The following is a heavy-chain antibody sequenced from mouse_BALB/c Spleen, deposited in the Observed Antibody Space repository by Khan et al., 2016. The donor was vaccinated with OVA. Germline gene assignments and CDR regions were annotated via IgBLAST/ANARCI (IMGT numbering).Heavy chain of an antibody. Sequence: VQLKESGPGLVKPSQSLSLTCTVTGYSITSDYAWNWIRQFPGNKLEWMGYISSTGSTSYNPSLKSRISITRDTSKNQFFLHLNSVTTEDTATYYCARSLYLSDSYAMDYWGQGTSVTVSS. CDR3: ARSLYLSDSYAMDY. D-gene: IGHD2-1*01. J-gene: IGHJ4*01. CDR1: GYSITSDYA. V-gene: IGHV3-2*02. CDR2: ISSTGST.